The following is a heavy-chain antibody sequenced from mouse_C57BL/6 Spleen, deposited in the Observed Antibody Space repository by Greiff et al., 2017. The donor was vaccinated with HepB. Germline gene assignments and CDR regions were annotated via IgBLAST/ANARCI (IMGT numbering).Heavy chain of an antibody. CDR3: ARDYSNYGYAMDY. V-gene: IGHV1-76*01. Sequence: VQLQQSGAELVRPGASVKLSCKASGYTFTDYYINWVKQRPGQGLEWIARIYPGSGNTYYNEKFKGKATLTAEKSSSTAYMQLSSLTSEDSAVYFCARDYSNYGYAMDYWGQGTSVTVSS. D-gene: IGHD2-5*01. CDR2: IYPGSGNT. CDR1: GYTFTDYY. J-gene: IGHJ4*01.